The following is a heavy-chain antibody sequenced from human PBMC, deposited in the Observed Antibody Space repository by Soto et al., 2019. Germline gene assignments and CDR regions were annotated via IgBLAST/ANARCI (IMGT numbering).Heavy chain of an antibody. J-gene: IGHJ4*02. Sequence: GGSLRLSCAASGFNFSTFAMNWVRQTPGKGLEWVSAIRGSAYSTYYADSVKGRFTISRDNSKNTLYLQMNNLRAEDTAVYYCAKADGRNIPVSFDFWGQGTMVTVYS. CDR2: IRGSAYST. CDR3: AKADGRNIPVSFDF. CDR1: GFNFSTFA. D-gene: IGHD1-26*01. V-gene: IGHV3-23*01.